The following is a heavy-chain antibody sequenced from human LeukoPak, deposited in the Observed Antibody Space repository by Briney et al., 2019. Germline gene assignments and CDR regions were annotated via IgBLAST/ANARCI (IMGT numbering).Heavy chain of an antibody. CDR1: GGPISSSNW. Sequence: KSSETLSLTCTVSGGPISSSNWWTWVRQPPGKGLEWIGEMYHSGNSNYNPSLKSRVTISVDKSNNQFSLKMSSVTAADTAVYYCARGGSSGYLGIDYWGQGTLVTVSS. J-gene: IGHJ4*02. CDR2: MYHSGNS. CDR3: ARGGSSGYLGIDY. D-gene: IGHD3-22*01. V-gene: IGHV4-4*02.